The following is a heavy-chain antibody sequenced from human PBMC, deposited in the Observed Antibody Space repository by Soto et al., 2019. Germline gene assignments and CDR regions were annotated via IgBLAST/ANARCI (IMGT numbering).Heavy chain of an antibody. D-gene: IGHD6-19*01. Sequence: QVQLVQSGAEVKKPGSSVKVSCKASGGTFSSFAISWVRQVPGQGLEWMGGIIPMIKTPNYAQKFQGRLTITADESTNIAYMDLSSLRSEDTAVYFYARGESSWFSDVWGQGTTVIVS. CDR1: GGTFSSFA. J-gene: IGHJ6*02. CDR3: ARGESSWFSDV. V-gene: IGHV1-69*01. CDR2: IIPMIKTP.